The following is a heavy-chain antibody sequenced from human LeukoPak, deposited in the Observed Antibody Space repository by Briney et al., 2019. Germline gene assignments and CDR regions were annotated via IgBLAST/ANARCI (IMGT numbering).Heavy chain of an antibody. Sequence: GGSLRLSCAASGFTFSSCAMSWVRQAPGKGLEWVSAISDSGAYTYYADSVKGRFTISRDNSKNTLYLQMNGLRAEDTAVYYCATPPTVTRNYWGQGTLVTVSS. D-gene: IGHD4-17*01. V-gene: IGHV3-23*01. CDR1: GFTFSSCA. CDR3: ATPPTVTRNY. CDR2: ISDSGAYT. J-gene: IGHJ4*02.